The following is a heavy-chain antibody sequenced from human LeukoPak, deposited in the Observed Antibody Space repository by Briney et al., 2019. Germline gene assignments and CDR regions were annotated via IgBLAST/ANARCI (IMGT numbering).Heavy chain of an antibody. CDR3: AKDFTFLQRRQFDY. CDR2: ISWSGGTI. V-gene: IGHV3-9*01. CDR1: GFTFGDFG. Sequence: HPGRSLRLSCAASGFTFGDFGMHWVRQRPGKGLEWVSGISWSGGTIVYADSVKGRFTISRDNVKNALYLQMNNLRPDDTALYYCAKDFTFLQRRQFDYWGQGTLVTVSS. J-gene: IGHJ4*02. D-gene: IGHD3-16*01.